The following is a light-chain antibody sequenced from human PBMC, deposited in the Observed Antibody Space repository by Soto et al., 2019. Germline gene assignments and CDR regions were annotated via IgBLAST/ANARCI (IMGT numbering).Light chain of an antibody. CDR2: AAS. CDR1: QSISSY. V-gene: IGKV1-39*01. CDR3: QQSYSTPLIT. Sequence: EIQMTQSPSSLSASVGDRVTITCRASQSISSYLNWYQQKPGKAPKLLXYAASSLQSGVPSRFSGSGSGTDFTLTISSLQPEEFSTYYCQQSYSTPLITFGQGTRLEIK. J-gene: IGKJ5*01.